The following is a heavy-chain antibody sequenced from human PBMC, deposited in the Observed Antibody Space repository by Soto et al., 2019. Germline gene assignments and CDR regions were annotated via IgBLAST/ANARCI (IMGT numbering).Heavy chain of an antibody. CDR2: IIPIFGTA. D-gene: IGHD2-8*01. CDR1: GGTFSSYA. J-gene: IGHJ6*02. V-gene: IGHV1-69*12. Sequence: QVQLVQSGAEVKKPGSSVKVSCKASGGTFSSYAISWVRQAPGQGLEWMGGIIPIFGTANYAQKFQGSVTITADESTSTAYMERSSLRSEDTAVYYCARDGYCTNGVCPKYYCYGMDVWGQGTTVTVSS. CDR3: ARDGYCTNGVCPKYYCYGMDV.